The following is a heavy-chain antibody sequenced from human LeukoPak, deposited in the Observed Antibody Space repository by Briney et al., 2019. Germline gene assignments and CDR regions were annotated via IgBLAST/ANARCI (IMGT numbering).Heavy chain of an antibody. Sequence: GGSLRLSCAASGLTFSGSAMHWVRQASGKGLEWVGRIRSKANSYATAYAASVKGRFTISRDDSKNTAYLQMNSLKTEDTAVYYCTSSVVGATDFYYYYGMDVWGQGTTVTVSS. CDR1: GLTFSGSA. D-gene: IGHD1-26*01. J-gene: IGHJ6*02. CDR3: TSSVVGATDFYYYYGMDV. V-gene: IGHV3-73*01. CDR2: IRSKANSYAT.